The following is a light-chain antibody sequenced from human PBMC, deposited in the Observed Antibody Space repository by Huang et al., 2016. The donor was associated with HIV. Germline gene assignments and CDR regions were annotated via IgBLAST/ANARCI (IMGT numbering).Light chain of an antibody. CDR1: QSVSSN. J-gene: IGKJ2*01. V-gene: IGKV3-15*01. CDR2: GAS. Sequence: EIVMTQSPATLSVSPGERATLSCRASQSVSSNLAWYQQKPGQAPRLLIYGASTRATGIPARFSGSGSGTECTLTINSLQSEDFAVYYCQQYNNWPAYTFGQGTKLEIK. CDR3: QQYNNWPAYT.